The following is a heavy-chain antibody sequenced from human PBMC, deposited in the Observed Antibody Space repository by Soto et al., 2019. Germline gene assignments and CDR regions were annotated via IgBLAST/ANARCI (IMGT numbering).Heavy chain of an antibody. CDR2: IDWDDDK. Sequence: SSPTLVNPTQTLTLTCTISGFSLTTHGMCVSWIRQPPGKALEWLARIDWDDDKFYSTSLKPRLTISKDASNNQVVLTVTNMDPVDTATYYCARFGRYSSGRPFDYWGQGTLVTVSS. D-gene: IGHD6-19*01. CDR1: GFSLTTHGMC. CDR3: ARFGRYSSGRPFDY. V-gene: IGHV2-70*17. J-gene: IGHJ4*02.